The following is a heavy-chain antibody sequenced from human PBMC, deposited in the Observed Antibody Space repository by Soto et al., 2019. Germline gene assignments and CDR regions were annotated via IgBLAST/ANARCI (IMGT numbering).Heavy chain of an antibody. D-gene: IGHD1-1*01. CDR1: GFTFSSYA. CDR2: ISGSGGST. V-gene: IGHV3-23*01. Sequence: EVQLLESGGGLVQPGGSLRLSCAASGFTFSSYAMNWVRQAPGKGLEWVSVISGSGGSTYYADSVKGRFTISRDNSKNTLYLQMNSRRAEDTDVYYCAKRATGTYFDYWGQGTLVTVSS. J-gene: IGHJ4*02. CDR3: AKRATGTYFDY.